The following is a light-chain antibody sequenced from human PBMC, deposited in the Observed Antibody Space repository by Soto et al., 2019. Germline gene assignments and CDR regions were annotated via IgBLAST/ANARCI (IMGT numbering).Light chain of an antibody. J-gene: IGKJ4*01. CDR1: QSVGSK. Sequence: EIVLIQSPATLSLSPGERATLSCRASQSVGSKLAWYQQKPGQAPRLLIYDASNRATGIPARFSGSGSGTDFTLTISSLEPEDFAVYYCQQRSNWPPVTFGGGTKVEIK. V-gene: IGKV3-11*01. CDR2: DAS. CDR3: QQRSNWPPVT.